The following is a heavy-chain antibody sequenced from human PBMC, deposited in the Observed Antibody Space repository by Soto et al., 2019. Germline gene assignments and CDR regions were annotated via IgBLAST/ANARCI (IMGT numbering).Heavy chain of an antibody. CDR3: ARGGLVYCSSTSCFADKYYFDY. D-gene: IGHD2-2*01. J-gene: IGHJ4*02. V-gene: IGHV1-18*01. Sequence: QVQLVQSGAEVKKPGASVKVSCTASGYTFTSYGISWVRQATGQVRAWMGWISAYNGNTTYAQKLQGRDTMTTDRSKRSAYTEVRSLRADDTAVYYCARGGLVYCSSTSCFADKYYFDYWGQGTLVTVSS. CDR1: GYTFTSYG. CDR2: ISAYNGNT.